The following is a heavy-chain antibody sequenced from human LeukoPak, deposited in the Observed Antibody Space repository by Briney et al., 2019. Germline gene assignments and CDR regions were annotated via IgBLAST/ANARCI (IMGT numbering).Heavy chain of an antibody. V-gene: IGHV3-11*01. Sequence: GGSLRLSCAASGFTFSDYNMRWIRQAPGKGLEGVSAISTSGSTKYYADSVKGRFTISRDNAKNSLFLQMNSLRAEDTAVYYCARDPRFPVRDGYTRPLWYFDLWGRGTLVTVSS. CDR1: GFTFSDYN. J-gene: IGHJ2*01. D-gene: IGHD5-24*01. CDR3: ARDPRFPVRDGYTRPLWYFDL. CDR2: ISTSGSTK.